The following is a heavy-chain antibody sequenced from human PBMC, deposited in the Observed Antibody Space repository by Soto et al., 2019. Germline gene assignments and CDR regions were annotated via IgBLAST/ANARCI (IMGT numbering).Heavy chain of an antibody. CDR3: VKGRSGARSLYYYYYYGMDV. J-gene: IGHJ6*02. D-gene: IGHD2-15*01. CDR2: ISSNGGST. V-gene: IGHV3-64D*06. CDR1: GFTFSSYA. Sequence: SLRLSCSASGFTFSSYAMHWVRQAPGKGLEYVSAISSNGGSTYYADSVKGRFTISRDNSKNTLYLQMSSLRAEDTAVYYCVKGRSGARSLYYYYYYGMDVWGQGTTVTVSS.